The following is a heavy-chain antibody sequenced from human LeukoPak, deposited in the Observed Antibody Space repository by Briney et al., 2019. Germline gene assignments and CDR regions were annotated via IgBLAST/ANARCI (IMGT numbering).Heavy chain of an antibody. CDR1: GGTFSSYA. Sequence: SVKVSCKASGGTFSSYAISWVRQAPGQGLEWMGRIIPILGIANYAQKFQGRVTITADKSTSTAYMELSSLRSEDTAVYYCARASYYDSSGYYLGYNWFGPWGQGTLVTVSS. CDR2: IIPILGIA. D-gene: IGHD3-22*01. V-gene: IGHV1-69*04. CDR3: ARASYYDSSGYYLGYNWFGP. J-gene: IGHJ5*02.